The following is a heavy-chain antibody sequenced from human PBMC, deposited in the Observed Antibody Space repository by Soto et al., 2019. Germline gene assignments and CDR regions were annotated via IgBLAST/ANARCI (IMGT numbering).Heavy chain of an antibody. J-gene: IGHJ4*02. CDR2: IWYDGSNK. CDR1: GFTFSSYA. CDR3: ARAIGSSWYPHFDY. Sequence: GGSLRLSCAASGFTFSSYAMSWVRQAPGKGLEWVAVIWYDGSNKYYADSVKGRFTISRDNSKNTLYLQMNSLRAEDTAVYYCARAIGSSWYPHFDYWGQGTLVTVSS. V-gene: IGHV3-33*08. D-gene: IGHD6-13*01.